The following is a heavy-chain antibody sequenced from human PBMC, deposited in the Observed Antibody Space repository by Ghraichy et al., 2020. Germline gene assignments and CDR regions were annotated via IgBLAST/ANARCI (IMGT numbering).Heavy chain of an antibody. D-gene: IGHD4-17*01. CDR1: GFTFSSYA. J-gene: IGHJ4*02. V-gene: IGHV3-23*01. CDR3: AKDPLRTTVTHPTWND. Sequence: GGSRRLSCAASGFTFSSYAMSWVRQAPGKGLEWVSAISGSGGSTYYADSVKGRFTISRDNSKNTLYLQMNSLRAEDTAVYYCAKDPLRTTVTHPTWNDWGQGTLVTVSS. CDR2: ISGSGGST.